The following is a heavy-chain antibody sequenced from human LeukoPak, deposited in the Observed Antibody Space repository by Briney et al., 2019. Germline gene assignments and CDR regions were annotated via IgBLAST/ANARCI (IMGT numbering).Heavy chain of an antibody. V-gene: IGHV1-18*01. J-gene: IGHJ4*02. D-gene: IGHD6-13*01. Sequence: GASVKVSCKASGYTFTSYGISWVRQAPGQGLEWMGWISAYNGNTNYAQKLQGRVTMTTDTPTSTAYMELRSLRSDDTAVYYCARLPPGIAAAGLDYWGQGTLVTVSS. CDR2: ISAYNGNT. CDR1: GYTFTSYG. CDR3: ARLPPGIAAAGLDY.